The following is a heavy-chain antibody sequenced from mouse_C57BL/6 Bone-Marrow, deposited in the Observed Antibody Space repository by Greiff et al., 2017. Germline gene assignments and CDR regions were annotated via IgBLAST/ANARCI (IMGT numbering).Heavy chain of an antibody. J-gene: IGHJ1*03. D-gene: IGHD1-1*01. V-gene: IGHV1-85*01. Sequence: VQLQQSGPELVKPGASVKLSCKASGYTFTSYDINWVKQRPGQGLAWIGWIYPSDGSTKYNEKFKGKATLTVATSSSTAYMELHSLTSDDSAVYCCARDYGSSYWYFDVWGTGTTVTVSS. CDR1: GYTFTSYD. CDR2: IYPSDGST. CDR3: ARDYGSSYWYFDV.